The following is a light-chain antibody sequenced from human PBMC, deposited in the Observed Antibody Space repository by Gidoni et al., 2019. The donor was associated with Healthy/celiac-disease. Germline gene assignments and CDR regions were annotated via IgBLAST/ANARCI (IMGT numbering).Light chain of an antibody. J-gene: IGKJ2*01. CDR2: AAS. Sequence: DIQMTQSPSSLSASVGDRVTITCRASQSISSYLNCYQQKPGKAPKLLIYAASNLQSGVPSRFSGSGSGTEFTLSISSLQPEDFATYYFQQSYSTLYTFGQGTKLEIK. CDR3: QQSYSTLYT. V-gene: IGKV1-39*01. CDR1: QSISSY.